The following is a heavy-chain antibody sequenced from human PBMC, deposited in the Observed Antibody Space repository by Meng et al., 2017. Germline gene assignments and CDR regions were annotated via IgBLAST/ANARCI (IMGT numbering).Heavy chain of an antibody. V-gene: IGHV4-38-2*02. CDR1: GYSISRGYY. J-gene: IGHJ5*02. Sequence: ESLKISCTVSGYSISRGYYWGWIRQPPGKGLEWIGSIYHSGSTYYNPSLKSRVTISVDTSKNQFSLKLSSVTAADTAVYYCARDLEDVDTAMVCWFDPWGQGTLVTVSS. CDR3: ARDLEDVDTAMVCWFDP. D-gene: IGHD5-18*01. CDR2: IYHSGST.